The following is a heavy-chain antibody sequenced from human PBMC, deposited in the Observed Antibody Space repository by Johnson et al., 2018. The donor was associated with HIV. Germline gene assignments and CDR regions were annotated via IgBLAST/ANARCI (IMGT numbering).Heavy chain of an antibody. J-gene: IGHJ3*02. Sequence: QVQLVESGGGLVQPGGSLRLSCAASGLTFSDYDMSWIRQAPGKGLEWVSYIISSGSTIYYADSVEGRFTISRDNAKNSLYLQMNSLRAEDTAVYYCAKGVDYYDSSPADAFDIWGQGTMVTVSS. CDR2: IISSGSTI. V-gene: IGHV3-11*04. D-gene: IGHD3-22*01. CDR1: GLTFSDYD. CDR3: AKGVDYYDSSPADAFDI.